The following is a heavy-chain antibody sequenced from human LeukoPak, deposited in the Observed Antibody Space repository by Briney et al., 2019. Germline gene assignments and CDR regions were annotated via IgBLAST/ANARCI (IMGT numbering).Heavy chain of an antibody. V-gene: IGHV1-69*05. J-gene: IGHJ4*02. CDR3: ARSKEKGRDGYNYLDY. CDR1: GGTFSSYA. Sequence: SAKVSCKASGGTFSSYAISWVRQAPGQGLEWMGGIIPIFGTANYAQKFQGRVTITTDESTSTAYMELSSLRSEDTAVYYCARSKEKGRDGYNYLDYWGQGTLVTVSS. D-gene: IGHD5-24*01. CDR2: IIPIFGTA.